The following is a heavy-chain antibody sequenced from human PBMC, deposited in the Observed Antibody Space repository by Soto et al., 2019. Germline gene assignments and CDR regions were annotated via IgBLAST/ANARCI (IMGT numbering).Heavy chain of an antibody. V-gene: IGHV4-34*01. CDR3: ARDGFCTTTSCRIGNWFDP. J-gene: IGHJ5*02. D-gene: IGHD2-2*03. Sequence: SETLSLTCAFYGGSFSGYYWTWIRQPPGKGLEWIGGINHRGGTNYNPSLQSRVTISVDTSKTQFSLQLTSVTAADTAVYYCARDGFCTTTSCRIGNWFDPWGQGNLVTVSS. CDR1: GGSFSGYY. CDR2: INHRGGT.